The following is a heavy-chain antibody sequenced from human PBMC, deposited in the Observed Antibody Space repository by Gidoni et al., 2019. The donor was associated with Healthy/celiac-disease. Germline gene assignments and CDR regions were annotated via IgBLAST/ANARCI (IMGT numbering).Heavy chain of an antibody. D-gene: IGHD3-16*02. CDR3: ARGGNDYVWGSYRPPDY. J-gene: IGHJ4*02. CDR1: GFTFSSYS. Sequence: EVQLVASGGGLVKPGGSLRLSCAASGFTFSSYSMNWVRQAPGKGLVWVSSISSSSSYIYYADSVKGRFTISRDNAKNSLYLQMNSLRAEDTAVYYCARGGNDYVWGSYRPPDYWGQGTLVTVSS. V-gene: IGHV3-21*01. CDR2: ISSSSSYI.